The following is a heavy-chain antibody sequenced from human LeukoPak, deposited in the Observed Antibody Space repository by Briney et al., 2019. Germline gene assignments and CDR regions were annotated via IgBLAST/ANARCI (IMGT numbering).Heavy chain of an antibody. V-gene: IGHV1-18*01. Sequence: GASVKVSCKASGYTFTNYGITWVRQAPGQGLEWMGWISAYNGNTNYAQKLQGRVTMTTDTSTSTAYMELRSLRSDDTAVYYCARDLQDKVWLGAVYYYYGMDVWGQGTTVTVSS. CDR3: ARDLQDKVWLGAVYYYYGMDV. CDR2: ISAYNGNT. CDR1: GYTFTNYG. D-gene: IGHD5/OR15-5a*01. J-gene: IGHJ6*02.